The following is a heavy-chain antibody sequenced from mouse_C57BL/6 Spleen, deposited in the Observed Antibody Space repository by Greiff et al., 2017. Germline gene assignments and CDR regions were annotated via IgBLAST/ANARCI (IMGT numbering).Heavy chain of an antibody. D-gene: IGHD2-4*01. V-gene: IGHV2-3*01. Sequence: VQLQESGPGLVAPSPCLSISCTASGFSFTSYGVSWVRQPPGQGLEWLGVIWRDGSTNYYSALISSLSTSKDNAKSQVFLKLNSLQTDDTATYYCAKPYDYGNWYFDVWGTGTTVTVSS. J-gene: IGHJ1*03. CDR1: GFSFTSYG. CDR3: AKPYDYGNWYFDV. CDR2: IWRDGST.